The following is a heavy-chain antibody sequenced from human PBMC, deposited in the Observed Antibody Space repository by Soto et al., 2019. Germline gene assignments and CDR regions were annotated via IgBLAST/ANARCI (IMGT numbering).Heavy chain of an antibody. Sequence: ASVKVSCKASGYTFTSYDINWVRQATGQGLEWMGWMNPNSGNTGYAQKFQGRVTMTRNTSMSTAYMELSSLRSEDTAVYYCARTYCSSTSCYGYYYGMDVWGQGTTVTVSS. D-gene: IGHD2-2*01. V-gene: IGHV1-8*01. CDR3: ARTYCSSTSCYGYYYGMDV. CDR1: GYTFTSYD. CDR2: MNPNSGNT. J-gene: IGHJ6*02.